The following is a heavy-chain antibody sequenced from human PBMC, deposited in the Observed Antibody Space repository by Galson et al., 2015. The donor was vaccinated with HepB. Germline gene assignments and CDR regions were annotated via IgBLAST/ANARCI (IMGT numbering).Heavy chain of an antibody. CDR2: ISGSGGTT. D-gene: IGHD4-17*01. CDR3: AKDCHDDYGYCIFDY. Sequence: SLRLSCAVSGFTFSSYAMSWVRQAPGKGLEWVSTISGSGGTTYYADSVKGRFTISRDNSKNTLFLQMNSLRAEDTAIYYCAKDCHDDYGYCIFDYWGQGTLVAVSS. CDR1: GFTFSSYA. J-gene: IGHJ4*02. V-gene: IGHV3-23*01.